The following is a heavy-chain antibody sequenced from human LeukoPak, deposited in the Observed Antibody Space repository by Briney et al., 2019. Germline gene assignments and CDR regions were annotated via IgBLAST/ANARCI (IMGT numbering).Heavy chain of an antibody. J-gene: IGHJ4*02. Sequence: GGSLRLSCAASGFTFSSYSMNWVRQAPGKGLEWVSSISSSSSYIYYADSVKGRFTISRDNAKNSLYLQMNSLRAEDTAVYYCARDPSLERLSDYWGQGTLVTVSS. CDR2: ISSSSSYI. CDR3: ARDPSLERLSDY. CDR1: GFTFSSYS. V-gene: IGHV3-21*01. D-gene: IGHD1-1*01.